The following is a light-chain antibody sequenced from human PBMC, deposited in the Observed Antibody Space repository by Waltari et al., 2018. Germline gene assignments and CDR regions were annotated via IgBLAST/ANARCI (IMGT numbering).Light chain of an antibody. V-gene: IGKV3-15*01. J-gene: IGKJ1*01. CDR1: QSVSSN. CDR3: QQYTTWLLT. Sequence: EIVMTQSPATLSVSPGEGATLSCRAIQSVSSNLAWYQQKPGQAPRLLIYDASIRATGIPDRFSGSGSGTEFTLTISSLQSEDFVVYFCQQYTTWLLTFGQGTKVEIK. CDR2: DAS.